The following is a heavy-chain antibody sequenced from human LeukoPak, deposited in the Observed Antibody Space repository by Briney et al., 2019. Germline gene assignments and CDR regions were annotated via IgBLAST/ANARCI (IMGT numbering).Heavy chain of an antibody. CDR3: ARRLSRWADCGGDCYALGY. CDR1: GYSFTGYY. V-gene: IGHV1-2*02. Sequence: GGSVKVSCKASGYSFTGYYMHWVRQAPGQGLEWMGWSNPNSGGTNYAQKFQGRVTMTRDTSTSTAYMEQSRLRSDDPAVYYCARRLSRWADCGGDCYALGYWGQGTLVTVSS. D-gene: IGHD2-21*02. CDR2: SNPNSGGT. J-gene: IGHJ4*02.